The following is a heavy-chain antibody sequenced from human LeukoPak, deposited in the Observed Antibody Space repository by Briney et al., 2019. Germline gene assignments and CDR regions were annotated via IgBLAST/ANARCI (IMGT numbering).Heavy chain of an antibody. CDR3: ARGNSVIVASWFDP. J-gene: IGHJ5*02. D-gene: IGHD2-15*01. Sequence: PSETLSLTCAVYGGSFSGYYWSWIRQPPGKGLEWIGEINHSGSTSYNPSLKSRVTISVDTSKNQFSLKLSSVTAADTAVYYCARGNSVIVASWFDPWGQGTLVTVSS. V-gene: IGHV4-34*01. CDR1: GGSFSGYY. CDR2: INHSGST.